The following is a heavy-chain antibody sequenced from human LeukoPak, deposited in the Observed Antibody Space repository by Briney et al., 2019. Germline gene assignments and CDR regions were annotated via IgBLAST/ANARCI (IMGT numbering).Heavy chain of an antibody. J-gene: IGHJ5*02. CDR3: AREWWDYNWFDP. Sequence: SETLSLTCTVSGGSISSNYWSWIRQPAGKGLEWIGRIYTSGSTNYNPSLKSRVTMSVDTSKNQFSLKLSSVTAADTAVYYCAREWWDYNWFDPWGQGTLVTVSS. D-gene: IGHD2-15*01. CDR2: IYTSGST. CDR1: GGSISSNY. V-gene: IGHV4-4*07.